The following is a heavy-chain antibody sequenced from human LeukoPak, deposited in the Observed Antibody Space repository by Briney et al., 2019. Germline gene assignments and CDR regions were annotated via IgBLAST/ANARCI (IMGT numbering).Heavy chain of an antibody. V-gene: IGHV4-39*01. CDR1: GGSIGSSTYY. D-gene: IGHD1-26*01. J-gene: IGHJ4*02. CDR3: ARPEVGATRGLDY. CDR2: IYYSGST. Sequence: SETLSLTCTVSGGSIGSSTYYWGWIRQPPGKGLEWIGSIYYSGSTYYNPSLKSRVTISVATSKNQFSLKLSSVTAADTAVYYCARPEVGATRGLDYWGQGTLVTVSS.